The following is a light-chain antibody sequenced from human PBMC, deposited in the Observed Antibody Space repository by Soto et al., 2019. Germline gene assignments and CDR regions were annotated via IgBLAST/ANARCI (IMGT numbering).Light chain of an antibody. CDR3: QQYNNYWT. CDR2: KAS. Sequence: IQMTQSPSTLSASVGDRVTITCRASQIIRNWLAWYQQKPGKAPKLLIYKASSLESGVPSRFSGSGSGTEFTLTISSLQPDDFATYYCQQYNNYWTFGQGTKVEIK. J-gene: IGKJ1*01. CDR1: QIIRNW. V-gene: IGKV1-5*03.